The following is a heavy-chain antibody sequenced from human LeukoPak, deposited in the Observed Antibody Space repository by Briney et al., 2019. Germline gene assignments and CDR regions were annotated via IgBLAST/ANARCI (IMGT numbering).Heavy chain of an antibody. Sequence: GGSLRLSCAASGFTFSSYWMHWVRQAPGKGLVWVSRINSDGSSTSYADSVKGRFTISRDSAKNSLYLQMNSLRAEDTAVYYCAKIHCSGGSCHPPSDFDYWGQGTLVTVSS. V-gene: IGHV3-74*01. J-gene: IGHJ4*02. CDR1: GFTFSSYW. CDR3: AKIHCSGGSCHPPSDFDY. CDR2: INSDGSST. D-gene: IGHD2-15*01.